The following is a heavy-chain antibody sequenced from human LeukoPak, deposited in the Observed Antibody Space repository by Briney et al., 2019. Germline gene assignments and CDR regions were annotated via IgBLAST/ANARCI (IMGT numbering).Heavy chain of an antibody. J-gene: IGHJ4*02. CDR3: ARRATTYYYDSSGYYCLDY. CDR2: IIPIFGTA. CDR1: GGTFSSYA. V-gene: IGHV1-69*13. D-gene: IGHD3-22*01. Sequence: ASVKVSCKASGGTFSSYAISWVRQAPGQGREWMGGIIPIFGTANYAQKFQGRVTITADESTSTAYMELSSLRSEDTAVYYCARRATTYYYDSSGYYCLDYWGQGTLVTVSS.